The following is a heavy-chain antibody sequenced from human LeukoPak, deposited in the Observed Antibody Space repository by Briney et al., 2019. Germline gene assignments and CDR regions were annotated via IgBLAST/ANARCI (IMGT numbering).Heavy chain of an antibody. CDR1: GFTFRDFS. J-gene: IGHJ4*02. CDR3: AKDSGYSRNFDY. D-gene: IGHD6-13*01. CDR2: ISGSGGST. Sequence: PGGSLRLSCVASGFTFRDFSMSWVRQAPGKGLEWVSAISGSGGSTYYADSVKGRFTISRDNSKNTLYLQMNSLRAEDTAVYYCAKDSGYSRNFDYWGQGTLVTVSS. V-gene: IGHV3-23*01.